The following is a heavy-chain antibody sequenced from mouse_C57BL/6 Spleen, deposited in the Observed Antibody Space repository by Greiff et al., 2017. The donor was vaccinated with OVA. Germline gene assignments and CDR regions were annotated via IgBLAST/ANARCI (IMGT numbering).Heavy chain of an antibody. V-gene: IGHV3-6*01. D-gene: IGHD1-1*01. CDR1: GYSITGGYY. Sequence: EVQLQQSGPGLVKPSQSLSLTCSVTGYSITGGYYWNWIRQFPGNKLEWMGYISYDGSNNYNPSLKNRISITRDTSKNQFFLKLNSVTTEDTATYYCARGDGSRFAYWGQGTLVTVSA. CDR3: ARGDGSRFAY. J-gene: IGHJ3*01. CDR2: ISYDGSN.